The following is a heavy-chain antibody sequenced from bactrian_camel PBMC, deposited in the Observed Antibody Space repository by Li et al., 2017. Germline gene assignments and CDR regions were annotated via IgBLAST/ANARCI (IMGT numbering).Heavy chain of an antibody. J-gene: IGHJ4*01. V-gene: IGHV3S63*01. CDR2: ITTGLRDP. Sequence: VQLVESGGGSVQVGGSLGLSCVASGYVDGYRFTDRCIGWFRQAPGKEREGVATITTGLRDPWYADSVKGRFTISRDIRENTLYLLMNSLQPEDTAIYYCAAKRTNWCGRLLGPDEYDHWGQGTQVTVS. CDR1: GYVDGYRFTDRC. CDR3: AAKRTNWCGRLLGPDEYDH. D-gene: IGHD7*01.